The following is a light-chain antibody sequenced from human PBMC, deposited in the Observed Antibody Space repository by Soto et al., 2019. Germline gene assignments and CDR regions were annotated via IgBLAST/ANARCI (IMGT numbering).Light chain of an antibody. Sequence: DIVLTQSPGTLSLSPGETATLSCRASQRVTSSYLAWYQQKPGQSPQLLIFLGSNRASGVPDRFSGSGSGTDFTLKISRVEAEDVGVYYCMQTLQIPRTFGQGTKVDIK. V-gene: IGKV2-28*01. CDR2: LGS. CDR1: QRVTSSY. CDR3: MQTLQIPRT. J-gene: IGKJ1*01.